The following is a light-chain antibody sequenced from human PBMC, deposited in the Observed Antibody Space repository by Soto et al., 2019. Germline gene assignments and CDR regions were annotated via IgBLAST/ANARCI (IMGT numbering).Light chain of an antibody. CDR2: EVS. Sequence: QSALTQPPSASGSPGQSVTISCTGTSSDVGGYNYVSWYQQPPGKAPKLMIYEVSKRPSGVPDRFSGSKSGNTASLTVSGLQAEDEADYYCSSYAGSTPVVFGGGTKLTVL. CDR1: SSDVGGYNY. V-gene: IGLV2-8*01. CDR3: SSYAGSTPVV. J-gene: IGLJ2*01.